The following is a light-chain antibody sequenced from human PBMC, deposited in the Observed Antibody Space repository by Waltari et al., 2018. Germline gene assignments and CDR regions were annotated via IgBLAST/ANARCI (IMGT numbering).Light chain of an antibody. CDR2: DDI. CDR1: PPSLPP. V-gene: IGLV3-21*02. Sequence: SYALTQPPSVSVAPGPPSPPPPPSLPPSLPPFPRYQQKPGQAPVLVVYDDIDRPSGIPERFSGSNSANTATLTISRVEAGDEADYYCQVWNRITDLVVFGGGTKLTVL. J-gene: IGLJ3*02. CDR3: QVWNRITDLVV.